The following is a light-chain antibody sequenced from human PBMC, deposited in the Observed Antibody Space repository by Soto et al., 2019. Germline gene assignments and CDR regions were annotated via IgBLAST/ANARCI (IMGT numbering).Light chain of an antibody. V-gene: IGLV2-14*01. Sequence: QSVLTQPASVSGSPGQSITISCTGTSSDVGAYNYVSWYQQYPGKAPKLMIYGVTNRPSGVSNRFSGSMTGNTASLTISGLQAEDEAAYYCFSHRGGDSHVFGTGTKVTVL. J-gene: IGLJ1*01. CDR2: GVT. CDR3: FSHRGGDSHV. CDR1: SSDVGAYNY.